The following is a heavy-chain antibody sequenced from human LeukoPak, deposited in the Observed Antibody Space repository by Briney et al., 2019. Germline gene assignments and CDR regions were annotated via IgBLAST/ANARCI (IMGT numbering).Heavy chain of an antibody. CDR1: GFTFATYS. D-gene: IGHD6-19*01. CDR2: IFGSASKI. V-gene: IGHV3-23*01. Sequence: GGSLRLSCTTSGFTFATYSMSWVRQAPGQGLEWVASIFGSASKIYHADSVKGRFTFSRDDSKNTLYLQMNGLRVEDTALYYCVKDRVPDSGWSFDVWGRGTMVTVSA. CDR3: VKDRVPDSGWSFDV. J-gene: IGHJ3*01.